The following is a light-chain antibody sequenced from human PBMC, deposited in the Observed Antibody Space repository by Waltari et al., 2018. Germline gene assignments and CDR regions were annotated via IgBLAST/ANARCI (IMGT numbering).Light chain of an antibody. V-gene: IGKV2-28*01. Sequence: DIVMTQSPLSLPVTPGEPASISCRSSQSLLHSNGYNYLDWYLQKPGQSPQILIYLGSKRASGVPDRLSGSGSGTDFTLKISRVEAEDAGVYYCMEALQSVTFGQGTRLEIK. CDR3: MEALQSVT. CDR2: LGS. J-gene: IGKJ5*01. CDR1: QSLLHSNGYNY.